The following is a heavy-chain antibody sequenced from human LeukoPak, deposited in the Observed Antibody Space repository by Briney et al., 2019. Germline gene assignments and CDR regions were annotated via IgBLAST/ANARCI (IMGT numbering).Heavy chain of an antibody. CDR3: ARDYPRYCSSTSCYLSYYYYGMDV. CDR2: IYSGGST. CDR1: GFTVSSNY. D-gene: IGHD2-2*01. V-gene: IGHV3-66*01. Sequence: GGSLRLSCAASGFTVSSNYMSWVRQAPGKGLEWVSVIYSGGSTYYADSVKGRFTISRDNSKNTLYLQMNSLRAEDTAVYYCARDYPRYCSSTSCYLSYYYYGMDVWGQGTTVTVSS. J-gene: IGHJ6*02.